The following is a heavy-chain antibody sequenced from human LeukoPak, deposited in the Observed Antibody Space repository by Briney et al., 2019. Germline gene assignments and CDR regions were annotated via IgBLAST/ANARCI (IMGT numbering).Heavy chain of an antibody. V-gene: IGHV4-39*07. CDR2: IYYSGST. J-gene: IGHJ4*02. Sequence: SKTLSLTCTVSGGSISSSSYYWGWIRQPPGKGLEWIGSIYYSGSTYYNPSLKSRVIISVDMSKNQFSLKLSSVTAADTAVYYCARAILGSYYGSGSFDYWGQGSLVAVSS. CDR3: ARAILGSYYGSGSFDY. D-gene: IGHD3-10*01. CDR1: GGSISSSSYY.